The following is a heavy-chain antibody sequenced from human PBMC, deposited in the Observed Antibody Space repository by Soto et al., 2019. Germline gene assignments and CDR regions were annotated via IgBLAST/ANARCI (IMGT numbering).Heavy chain of an antibody. J-gene: IGHJ4*02. CDR3: AKDVNYYDSSGYYYDY. CDR1: GFTFSSYA. D-gene: IGHD3-22*01. CDR2: ISGSGGST. V-gene: IGHV3-23*01. Sequence: GSLRLSCAASGFTFSSYAMSWVRQAPGKGLEWVSAISGSGGSTYYADSVKGRFTISRDNSKNTLYLQMNSLRAEDTAVYYCAKDVNYYDSSGYYYDYWGQGTLVTVSS.